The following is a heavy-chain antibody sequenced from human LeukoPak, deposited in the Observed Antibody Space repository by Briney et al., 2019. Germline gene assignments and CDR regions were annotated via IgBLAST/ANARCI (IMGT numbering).Heavy chain of an antibody. CDR1: GFTFSSYT. CDR2: ITTGDGNT. Sequence: GGSLRPSCTASGFTFSSYTMTWVRQAPGKGLKWVSTITTGDGNTYYADSVKGRFTVSRDDSKNTLYLQMNSLRAEDTAVYYCAKDGGLWVSAHWGDSWGRGTLVTVSS. J-gene: IGHJ4*02. CDR3: AKDGGLWVSAHWGDS. V-gene: IGHV3-23*01. D-gene: IGHD7-27*01.